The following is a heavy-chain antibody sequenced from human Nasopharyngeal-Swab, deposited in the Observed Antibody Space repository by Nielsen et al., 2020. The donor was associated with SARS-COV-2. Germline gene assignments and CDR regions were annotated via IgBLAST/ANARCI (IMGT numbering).Heavy chain of an antibody. V-gene: IGHV3-48*04. Sequence: GESLKISCAASGFTFSSYSMNWVRQAPGKGLEWVSYISCSSSTIYYADSVKGRFTISRDNAKNSLYLQMNSLRAEDTAVYYCAGGYCSGGSCYPTPPYYYYGMDVWGQGTTVTVSS. CDR3: AGGYCSGGSCYPTPPYYYYGMDV. D-gene: IGHD2-15*01. CDR1: GFTFSSYS. J-gene: IGHJ6*02. CDR2: ISCSSSTI.